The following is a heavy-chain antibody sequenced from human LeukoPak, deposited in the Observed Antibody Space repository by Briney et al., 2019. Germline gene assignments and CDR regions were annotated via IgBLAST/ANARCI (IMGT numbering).Heavy chain of an antibody. CDR2: INPSTGGT. V-gene: IGHV1-2*06. CDR3: ATLGEDKTDTPFDY. CDR1: GYTFIDYY. D-gene: IGHD3-16*01. Sequence: ASVKVSCKTSGYTFIDYYVHWIRQAPGQGLEWMGRINPSTGGTDFAQKFQGKVSKTRDTSISTAYMELSRLRSDDTAVYYCATLGEDKTDTPFDYWGQGTLVTVSS. J-gene: IGHJ4*02.